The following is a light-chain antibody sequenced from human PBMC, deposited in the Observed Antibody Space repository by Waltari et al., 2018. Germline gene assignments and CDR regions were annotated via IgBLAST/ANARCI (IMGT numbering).Light chain of an antibody. CDR3: QQLSSQPLT. Sequence: DIQMTQSPSSLSASVGDRVTITCQASQAINNHLNWYQQKPGKAPRLLIHSASTLQSGVPSRFSGSGSGTEFTLTISSLQPEDFASYYCQQLSSQPLTFGGGTKVEI. J-gene: IGKJ4*01. CDR2: SAS. CDR1: QAINNH. V-gene: IGKV1-9*01.